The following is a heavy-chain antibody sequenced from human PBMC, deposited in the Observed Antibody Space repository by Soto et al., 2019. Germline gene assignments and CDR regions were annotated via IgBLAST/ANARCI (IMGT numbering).Heavy chain of an antibody. CDR1: GYTFTSYG. CDR2: ISGYNGNT. V-gene: IGHV1-18*01. CDR3: APAGGGRWLHPLHY. D-gene: IGHD3-16*01. J-gene: IGHJ4*02. Sequence: QVQLVQSGAEVKKPGASVKVSCKPSGYTFTSYGITWVRQAPGQGLEWMGGISGYNGNTDYARKLQARVTTTHDTCTPKTTVERGGRSSDDTAVYYCAPAGGGRWLHPLHYWGQGTLVTVSS.